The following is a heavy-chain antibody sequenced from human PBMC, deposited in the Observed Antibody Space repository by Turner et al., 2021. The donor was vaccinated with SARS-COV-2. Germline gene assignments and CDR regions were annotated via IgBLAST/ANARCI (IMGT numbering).Heavy chain of an antibody. Sequence: HVQLVQSGAEVKNPGASVKVSCKVYGYTLAELSMHWVRQAPGKGLEWMGGFDPEDAETVDAQKFQGRVTMTEDTSTDTAYMELSSLRSEDTAVYYCATGYAYCGGDCSIYFWGQGTLVTVSS. V-gene: IGHV1-24*01. CDR3: ATGYAYCGGDCSIYF. D-gene: IGHD2-21*02. J-gene: IGHJ4*02. CDR2: FDPEDAET. CDR1: GYTLAELS.